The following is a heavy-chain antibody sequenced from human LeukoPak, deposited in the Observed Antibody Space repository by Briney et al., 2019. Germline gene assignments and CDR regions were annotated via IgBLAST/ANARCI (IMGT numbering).Heavy chain of an antibody. CDR3: ARESRQWLVLGGVDY. Sequence: SCKASGFTFSSYGMHWVRQAPGKGLEWVAVISYDGSNKYYADSVKGRFTISRDNSKNSLYLQMNSLRAEDTAVYYCARESRQWLVLGGVDYWGQGTLVTVSS. D-gene: IGHD6-19*01. CDR1: GFTFSSYG. J-gene: IGHJ4*02. V-gene: IGHV3-33*08. CDR2: ISYDGSNK.